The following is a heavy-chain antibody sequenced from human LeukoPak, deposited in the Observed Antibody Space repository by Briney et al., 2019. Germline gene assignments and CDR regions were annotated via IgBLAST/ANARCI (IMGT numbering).Heavy chain of an antibody. D-gene: IGHD4-17*01. CDR3: ASCYGDTDYFDY. CDR1: GFTFSSYS. V-gene: IGHV3-48*01. J-gene: IGHJ4*02. CDR2: LSSSSSTI. Sequence: GGSLRLSCAASGFTFSSYSMNWVRQAPGKGLEWVSYLSSSSSTIYYADSVKGRFTISRDNSKNTLYLQMNSLRAEDTAVYYCASCYGDTDYFDYWGQGTLVTVSS.